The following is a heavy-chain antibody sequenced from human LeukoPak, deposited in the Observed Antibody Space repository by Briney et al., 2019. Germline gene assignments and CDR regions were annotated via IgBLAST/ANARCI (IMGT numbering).Heavy chain of an antibody. CDR2: ISGSGGST. J-gene: IGHJ4*02. CDR3: ARDLVGIGFSW. CDR1: GFTFSSYA. Sequence: GGSLRLSCAASGFTFSSYAMSWVRQAPGKGLEWVSAISGSGGSTYYADSVKGRFTISRDNSKNTLYLQMNSLRAEDTAVYYCARDLVGIGFSWWGQGTLVTVSS. V-gene: IGHV3-23*01. D-gene: IGHD1-26*01.